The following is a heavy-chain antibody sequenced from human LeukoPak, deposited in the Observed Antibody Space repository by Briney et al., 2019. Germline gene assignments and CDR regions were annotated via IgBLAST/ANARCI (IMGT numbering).Heavy chain of an antibody. Sequence: ASVKVSCKASGYTFTSYDINWERQATGQGLEWMGWMNPNSGNTGYAQKFQGRVTMTRNTSISTAYMELRSLRSDDTAVYYCARGMGSGSYCAAYYFDYWVQGTLVTVSS. CDR1: GYTFTSYD. CDR3: ARGMGSGSYCAAYYFDY. CDR2: MNPNSGNT. V-gene: IGHV1-8*01. J-gene: IGHJ4*02. D-gene: IGHD3-3*01.